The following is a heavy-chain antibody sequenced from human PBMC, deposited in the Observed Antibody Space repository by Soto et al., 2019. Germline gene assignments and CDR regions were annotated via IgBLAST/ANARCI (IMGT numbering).Heavy chain of an antibody. V-gene: IGHV4-30-2*01. J-gene: IGHJ5*02. Sequence: SETLSLTCAVSGGAISSGGYSWSWIRQPPGKGLEWIGYIYHSGSTYYNPSLKSRVTISVDRSKNQFSLKLSSVTAADTAVYYCARALWFGELLGPNCFDPWGQGTLVTVSS. CDR3: ARALWFGELLGPNCFDP. CDR2: IYHSGST. CDR1: GGAISSGGYS. D-gene: IGHD3-10*01.